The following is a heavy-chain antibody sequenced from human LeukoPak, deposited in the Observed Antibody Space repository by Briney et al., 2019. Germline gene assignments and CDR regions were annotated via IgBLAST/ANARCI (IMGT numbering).Heavy chain of an antibody. V-gene: IGHV4-39*07. CDR1: GGPISSSSYY. CDR3: ARAPAMVRLIDI. Sequence: SETLSLTCTVSGGPISSSSYYWGWIRQPPGKGLEWIGEINHSGSTNYNPSLKSRVTISVDTSKNQFSLKLSSVTAADTAVYYCARAPAMVRLIDIWGQGTMVTVSS. CDR2: INHSGST. J-gene: IGHJ3*02. D-gene: IGHD3-10*01.